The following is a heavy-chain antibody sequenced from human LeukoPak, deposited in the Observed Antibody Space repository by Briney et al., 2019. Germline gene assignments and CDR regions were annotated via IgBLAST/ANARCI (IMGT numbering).Heavy chain of an antibody. D-gene: IGHD6-19*01. CDR2: INSDGSST. Sequence: GSLRLSCAASGFTFSSYWMHWVRQAPGKGLVWVSRINSDGSSTSYADSVKGRFTISRDNAKNTLYLQMDSLRAEDTAVYHCARDRSSGWYLFGYWGQGTLVTVSS. V-gene: IGHV3-74*01. J-gene: IGHJ4*02. CDR3: ARDRSSGWYLFGY. CDR1: GFTFSSYW.